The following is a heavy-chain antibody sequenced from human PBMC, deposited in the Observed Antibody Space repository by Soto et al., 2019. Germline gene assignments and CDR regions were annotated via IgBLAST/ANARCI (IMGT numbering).Heavy chain of an antibody. Sequence: SETLSLTCAVYGGSFSGYYLSWIRQPPGKGLEWIGEINHSGSTNYNPSLKSRVTISVDTSKNQFSLKLSSVTAADTAVYYCARGRWLRSSFDYWGQGTLVTVSS. CDR2: INHSGST. D-gene: IGHD5-12*01. J-gene: IGHJ4*02. CDR3: ARGRWLRSSFDY. V-gene: IGHV4-34*01. CDR1: GGSFSGYY.